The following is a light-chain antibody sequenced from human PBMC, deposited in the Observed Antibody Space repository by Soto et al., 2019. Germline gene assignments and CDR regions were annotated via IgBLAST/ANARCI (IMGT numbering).Light chain of an antibody. CDR1: QSVDSSY. Sequence: EILMTQSPATLSVSPGERATLSCRASQSVDSSYLAWYQQKPGLAPRLLIYGASTRATGIPARFSGSGSGTEFALTISSLQSEDFAVYYCQQYNNWPRTFGQGTKVDI. CDR3: QQYNNWPRT. V-gene: IGKV3D-15*01. CDR2: GAS. J-gene: IGKJ1*01.